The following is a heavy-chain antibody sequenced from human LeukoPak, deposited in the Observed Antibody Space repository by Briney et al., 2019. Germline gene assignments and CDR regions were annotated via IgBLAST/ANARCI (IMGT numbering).Heavy chain of an antibody. CDR3: ARGRGYIDY. J-gene: IGHJ4*02. CDR1: GGSISSSSYY. V-gene: IGHV4-39*01. Sequence: PSETLSLTCTVSGGSISSSSYYWGWIRRPPGKGLEWIGSIYYSGSTYYNPSLKSRVTISVDMSKNQFSLKLSSVTAADTAVYYCARGRGYIDYWGQGTLVTVSS. D-gene: IGHD5-12*01. CDR2: IYYSGST.